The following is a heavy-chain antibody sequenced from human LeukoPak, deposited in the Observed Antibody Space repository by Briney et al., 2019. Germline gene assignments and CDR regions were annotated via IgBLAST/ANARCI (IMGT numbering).Heavy chain of an antibody. V-gene: IGHV4-59*03. Sequence: SETLSLTCTVSGDSTSNFYWNWIRQSPGKGLEWIGNIHYSGSSVYNPSLKSRVTISIDTSRRQFFLKLNSVTAADTAVYYCAGFTGTTPCWGQGTLVTVSS. D-gene: IGHD1-7*01. CDR2: IHYSGSS. CDR1: GDSTSNFY. CDR3: AGFTGTTPC. J-gene: IGHJ4*02.